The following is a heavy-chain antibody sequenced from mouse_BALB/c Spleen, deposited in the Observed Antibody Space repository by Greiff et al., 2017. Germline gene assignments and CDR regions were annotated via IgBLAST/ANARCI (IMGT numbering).Heavy chain of an antibody. D-gene: IGHD1-1*01. CDR1: GFTFSSYT. J-gene: IGHJ3*01. V-gene: IGHV5-12-2*01. Sequence: VQLVESGGGLVQPGGSLKLSCAASGFTFSSYTMSWVRQTPEKRLEWVAYISNGGGSTYYPDTVKGRFTISRDNAKNTLYLQMSSLKSEDTAMYYCARLLLRSFAYWGQGTLVTVSA. CDR3: ARLLLRSFAY. CDR2: ISNGGGST.